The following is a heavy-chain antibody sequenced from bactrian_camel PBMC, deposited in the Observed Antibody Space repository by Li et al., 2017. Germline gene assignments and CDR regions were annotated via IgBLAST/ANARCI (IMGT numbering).Heavy chain of an antibody. CDR1: GYTASRAC. Sequence: HVQLVESGGGSVQPGGSLRLSCAVSGYTASRACMAWFRQAPGKGLEWVSGINSRTDDSTVYSESVKGRFTFSIDNAKSTLYLQTNNLRADDTAMYYCAIGLFADFGLGRGTQVTVS. CDR2: INSRTDDST. V-gene: IGHV3S1*01. D-gene: IGHD5*01. J-gene: IGHJ4*01.